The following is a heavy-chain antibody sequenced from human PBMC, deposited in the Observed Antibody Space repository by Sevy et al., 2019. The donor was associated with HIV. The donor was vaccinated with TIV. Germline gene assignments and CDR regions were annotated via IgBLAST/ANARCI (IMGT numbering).Heavy chain of an antibody. D-gene: IGHD1-26*01. CDR2: ISSSSSYI. J-gene: IGHJ4*02. CDR3: ARADSSYLPTDY. Sequence: GGCLRLSCAASGFTFSSYSMNWVRQAPGKGLEWVSSISSSSSYIYYADSVKGRFTISRDNAKNSLYLQMNSLRAEDTAVYYCARADSSYLPTDYWGQGTLVIVSS. V-gene: IGHV3-21*01. CDR1: GFTFSSYS.